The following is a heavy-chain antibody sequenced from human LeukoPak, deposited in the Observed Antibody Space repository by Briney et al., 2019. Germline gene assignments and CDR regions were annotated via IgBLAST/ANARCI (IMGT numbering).Heavy chain of an antibody. J-gene: IGHJ4*02. CDR2: IYTSGST. CDR1: GGILSSYY. D-gene: IGHD7-27*01. V-gene: IGHV4-4*09. Sequence: SETLPETRPGTGGILSSYYRSWLRPPPGKGLEGIQYIYTSGSTNYNPSLKSRVTISVDTSKNQGSLKLSSVSAADTAVYYCARHSVGIRTYYFDYWGQGTLVTVSS. CDR3: ARHSVGIRTYYFDY.